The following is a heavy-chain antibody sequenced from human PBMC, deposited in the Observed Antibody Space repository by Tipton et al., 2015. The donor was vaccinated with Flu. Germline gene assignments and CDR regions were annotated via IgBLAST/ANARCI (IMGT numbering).Heavy chain of an antibody. D-gene: IGHD3-3*01. Sequence: GSLRLSCAASGFTFSTYWMSWVRQAPGKGLEWVANIKQDGSEKYSVDSVKGRFTISRDNAKNSLYLQMNSLRAEDTAVYYCARDHPPSITVLGEITDYFGMAVWGQGTTVTVSS. CDR2: IKQDGSEK. V-gene: IGHV3-7*03. CDR1: GFTFSTYW. J-gene: IGHJ6*02. CDR3: ARDHPPSITVLGEITDYFGMAV.